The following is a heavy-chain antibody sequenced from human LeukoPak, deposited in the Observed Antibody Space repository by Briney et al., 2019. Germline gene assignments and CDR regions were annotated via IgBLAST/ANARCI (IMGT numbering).Heavy chain of an antibody. CDR3: ARDFVSSGYGHFDY. CDR1: GFTFSSYS. V-gene: IGHV3-48*01. CDR2: ISSSSSTI. J-gene: IGHJ4*02. Sequence: GGSLRLSCAASGFTFSSYSMNWVRRAPGKGLEWVSYISSSSSTIYYADSVKGRFTISRDNAKNSLYLQMNSLRAEDTAVYYCARDFVSSGYGHFDYWGQGTLVTVSS. D-gene: IGHD3-22*01.